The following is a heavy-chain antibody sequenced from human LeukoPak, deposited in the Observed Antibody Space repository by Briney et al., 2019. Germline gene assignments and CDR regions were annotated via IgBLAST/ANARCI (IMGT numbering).Heavy chain of an antibody. D-gene: IGHD3-22*01. CDR1: GFTFSFYG. CDR3: AKDGRYYDSSGYLA. J-gene: IGHJ5*01. V-gene: IGHV3-30*02. Sequence: GGSLRLSCAASGFTFSFYGIHWVRQAPGKGLEWVAFIGYDGGNKHYADSVKGRFTISRDNSKNTLSLQMNSLRAEDTAVYYCAKDGRYYDSSGYLAWGHGTLVTVSS. CDR2: IGYDGGNK.